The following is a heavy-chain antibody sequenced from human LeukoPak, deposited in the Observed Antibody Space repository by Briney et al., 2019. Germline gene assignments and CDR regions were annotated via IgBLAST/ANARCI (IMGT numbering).Heavy chain of an antibody. Sequence: PSETLSLTCTVSGASVSPSTYYWGWIRQPPGKGLEWIGSISYSGNSYYSPSLKSRVTISIDTSKNQVALRLTSVTAADTAVYYCVRPGGGYSHFDPWDYWEQETLVTVSS. CDR3: VRPGGGYSHFDPWDY. V-gene: IGHV4-39*01. CDR1: GASVSPSTYY. CDR2: ISYSGNS. D-gene: IGHD2-15*01. J-gene: IGHJ4*02.